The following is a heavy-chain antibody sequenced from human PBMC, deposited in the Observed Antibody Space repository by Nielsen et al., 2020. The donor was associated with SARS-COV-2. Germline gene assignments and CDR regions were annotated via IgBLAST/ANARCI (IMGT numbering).Heavy chain of an antibody. Sequence: ASVKVSCKASGYTFTSYGISWVRQAPGQGLEWMGWISAYNGNTNYAQKFQGRVTMTEDTSTDTAYMELSSLRSEDTAVYYCATSTPLVRSAWFDPWGQGTLVTVSS. J-gene: IGHJ5*02. D-gene: IGHD3-3*01. V-gene: IGHV1-18*01. CDR2: ISAYNGNT. CDR1: GYTFTSYG. CDR3: ATSTPLVRSAWFDP.